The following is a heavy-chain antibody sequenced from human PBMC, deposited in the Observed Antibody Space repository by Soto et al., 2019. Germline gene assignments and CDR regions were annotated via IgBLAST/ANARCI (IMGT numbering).Heavy chain of an antibody. CDR2: INAGNGNT. J-gene: IGHJ5*02. CDR3: ARGRAAPTHNWFDP. CDR1: GYTSTSYA. Sequence: ASVKVSCKASGYTSTSYAMHWVRQAPGQRLEWMGWINAGNGNTKYSQKFQGRVTITRDTSASTAYMELSSLRSEDTAVYYCARGRAAPTHNWFDPWGQGTLVTV. D-gene: IGHD6-6*01. V-gene: IGHV1-3*01.